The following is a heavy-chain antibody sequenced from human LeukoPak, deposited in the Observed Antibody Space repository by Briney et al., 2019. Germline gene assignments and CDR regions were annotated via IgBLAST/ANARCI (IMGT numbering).Heavy chain of an antibody. V-gene: IGHV1-69*05. CDR1: GGTFSSYA. J-gene: IGHJ5*02. Sequence: SVKVSCKASGGTFSSYAISWVRQAPGQGLEWMGGIIPIFGTANYAQKFQGRVTITTDESTSTAYMELSSLRSEGTAVYYCAKSSGWDNWFDPWGQGTLVTVSS. CDR3: AKSSGWDNWFDP. CDR2: IIPIFGTA. D-gene: IGHD6-19*01.